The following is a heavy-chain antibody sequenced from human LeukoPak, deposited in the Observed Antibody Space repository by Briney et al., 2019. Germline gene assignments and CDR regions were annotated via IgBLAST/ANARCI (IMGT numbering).Heavy chain of an antibody. V-gene: IGHV3-48*04. CDR2: ISSSGSTI. Sequence: GGSLRLSCAASGFTFSSYGMHWVRQAPGKGLEWVSYISSSGSTIYYADSVKGRFTISRDNAKNSLYLQMNSLRAEDTAVYYCARPVGATYNWFDPWGQGTLVTVSS. D-gene: IGHD1-26*01. J-gene: IGHJ5*02. CDR1: GFTFSSYG. CDR3: ARPVGATYNWFDP.